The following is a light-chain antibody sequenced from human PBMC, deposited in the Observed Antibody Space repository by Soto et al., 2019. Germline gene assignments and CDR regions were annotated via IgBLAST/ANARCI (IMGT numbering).Light chain of an antibody. Sequence: IQMTQSPSSVSAPVGDRVTMTCRASQGVGGWLAWYQQKPGKVPKLLIYDASNLEAGVPSRFRGSGSGTDFTFTISRLQPEDIATYYCQQYENLPTFGQGTRLEIK. CDR3: QQYENLPT. CDR2: DAS. CDR1: QGVGGW. J-gene: IGKJ5*01. V-gene: IGKV1-33*01.